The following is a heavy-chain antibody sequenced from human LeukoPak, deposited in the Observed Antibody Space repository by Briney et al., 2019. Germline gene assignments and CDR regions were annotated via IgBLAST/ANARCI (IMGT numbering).Heavy chain of an antibody. V-gene: IGHV3-23*01. CDR2: ITASGDRT. J-gene: IGHJ6*03. CDR3: ARSFYYDSSGYYHSNYYYYMDV. D-gene: IGHD3-22*01. Sequence: GGSLRLSCAASGFIFSDYIMIWVRQAPGKGLEWVSGITASGDRTYYADSVKGRFTVSRDNSKNTLFLQMNSLRAEDTAVYYCARSFYYDSSGYYHSNYYYYMDVWGKGTTVTVSS. CDR1: GFIFSDYI.